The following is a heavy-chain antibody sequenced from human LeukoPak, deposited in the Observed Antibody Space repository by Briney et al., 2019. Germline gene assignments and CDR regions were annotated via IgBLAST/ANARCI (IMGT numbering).Heavy chain of an antibody. Sequence: PGGSLRLSCAVFEYPFKDSYMSWVRQAPGKGLEWIGRIKTTTDGGATDYVAPVKGRFTISRDDSENTLYLQMNSLKTEDAAMYYCMTGLGSYWGQGALVTV. D-gene: IGHD3-10*01. CDR3: MTGLGSY. V-gene: IGHV3-15*01. CDR1: EYPFKDSY. J-gene: IGHJ4*02. CDR2: IKTTTDGGAT.